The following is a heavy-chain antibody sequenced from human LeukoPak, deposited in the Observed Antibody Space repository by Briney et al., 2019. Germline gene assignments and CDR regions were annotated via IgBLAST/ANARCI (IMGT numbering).Heavy chain of an antibody. CDR1: GGSFSGYY. D-gene: IGHD3-10*01. CDR2: IYYSGSI. Sequence: NTSETLSLTCAVYGGSFSGYYWSWIRQPPGKGLEWIGYIYYSGSINYNPSLKSRVTISVDTSKNQFSLKLSSVTAADTAVCYCARHREDAFDIWGQGTMVTVSS. J-gene: IGHJ3*02. V-gene: IGHV4-59*08. CDR3: ARHREDAFDI.